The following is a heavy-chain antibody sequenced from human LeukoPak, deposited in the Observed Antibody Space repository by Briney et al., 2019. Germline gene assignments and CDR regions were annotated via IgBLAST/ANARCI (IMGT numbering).Heavy chain of an antibody. CDR2: IYYSGST. Sequence: SETLSLTCTDSGGSISSYYWSWIRQPPGKGLEWIGYIYYSGSTNYNPSLKSRVTISVDTSKSQFCLKLSPVTAADTAVYYCARLGGYGYFDYWGQGTLVTVSS. V-gene: IGHV4-59*01. D-gene: IGHD5-12*01. CDR1: GGSISSYY. CDR3: ARLGGYGYFDY. J-gene: IGHJ4*02.